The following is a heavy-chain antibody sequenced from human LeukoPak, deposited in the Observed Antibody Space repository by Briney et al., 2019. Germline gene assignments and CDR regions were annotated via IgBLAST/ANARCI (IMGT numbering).Heavy chain of an antibody. Sequence: PSETLSLTCTVSGGSISTSNYYWGWIRQPPGKGLEWIGSIYYSGSTYYNPSLKSRVTISVDTSKNQFSLKLSSVTAADTAVYYCAGGYYDSSGYYHLDYWGQGTLVTVSS. J-gene: IGHJ4*02. CDR1: GGSISTSNYY. CDR2: IYYSGST. D-gene: IGHD3-22*01. CDR3: AGGYYDSSGYYHLDY. V-gene: IGHV4-39*07.